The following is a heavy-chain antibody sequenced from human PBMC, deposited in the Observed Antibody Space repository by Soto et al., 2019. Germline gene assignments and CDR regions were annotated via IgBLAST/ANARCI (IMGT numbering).Heavy chain of an antibody. CDR1: GFTFSSYG. V-gene: IGHV3-33*01. J-gene: IGHJ4*02. CDR2: IWYDGSNK. CDR3: ARMRYYDFWSGYSVYFDY. D-gene: IGHD3-3*01. Sequence: GGFLRLSCAASGFTFSSYGMHWVRQAPGKGLEWVAVIWYDGSNKYYADSVKGRFTISRDNSKNTLYLQMNSLRAEDTAVYYCARMRYYDFWSGYSVYFDYWGQGTLVTGSS.